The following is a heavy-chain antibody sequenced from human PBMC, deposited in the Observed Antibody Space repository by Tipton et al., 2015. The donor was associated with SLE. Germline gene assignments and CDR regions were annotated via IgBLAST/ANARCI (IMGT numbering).Heavy chain of an antibody. CDR2: IYYGGTI. CDR3: ARHTSQSCSYASCHPNWYDT. J-gene: IGHJ5*02. Sequence: TLSLTCNVSVYSISSSHWWGWIRQPPGKGLEWIGHIYYGGTIYYNPSLKSRVTISFNTSANQFSLKLSSVSAADTAVYYCARHTSQSCSYASCHPNWYDTWGQGTLVTVSS. V-gene: IGHV4-28*02. CDR1: VYSISSSHW. D-gene: IGHD2-2*01.